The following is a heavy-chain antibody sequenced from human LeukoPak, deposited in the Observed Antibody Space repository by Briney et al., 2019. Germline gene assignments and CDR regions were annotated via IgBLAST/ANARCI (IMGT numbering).Heavy chain of an antibody. V-gene: IGHV4-34*01. J-gene: IGHJ4*02. Sequence: PSETLSLTCAVYGGSFSGYYWSWIRQPPGKGLEWIGEINHSGSTNYNPSLKSRVTISVDTSKNQFSLKLSSVTAADTAVYYCARVAPPYYDFWSGYYTLGYFDYWGQGTLVTVSS. CDR1: GGSFSGYY. CDR2: INHSGST. D-gene: IGHD3-3*01. CDR3: ARVAPPYYDFWSGYYTLGYFDY.